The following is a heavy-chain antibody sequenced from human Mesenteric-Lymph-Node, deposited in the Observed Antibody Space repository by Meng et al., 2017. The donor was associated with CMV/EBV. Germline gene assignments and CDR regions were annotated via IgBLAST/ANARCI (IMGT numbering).Heavy chain of an antibody. CDR3: ARGSSYDILTGYFDY. CDR1: GGSFSGYY. J-gene: IGHJ4*02. CDR2: INHSGST. V-gene: IGHV4-34*01. Sequence: QGQLHQWVPGLLKPSGTLSVTGRVYGGSFSGYYWNWIRQSPEKGLEWIGEINHSGSTTYNPSFTSRIIISVDTSTNQISLNMSSVTAADTAVYYCARGSSYDILTGYFDYWGQGALVTVSS. D-gene: IGHD3-9*01.